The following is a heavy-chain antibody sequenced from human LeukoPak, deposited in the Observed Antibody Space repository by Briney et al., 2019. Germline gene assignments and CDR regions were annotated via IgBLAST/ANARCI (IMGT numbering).Heavy chain of an antibody. J-gene: IGHJ5*02. CDR3: ARWQYTISSGWFDP. D-gene: IGHD6-6*01. V-gene: IGHV4-59*08. Sequence: SETLSLTCTLSGGSISSRYWSWIRQPPGKGLEWIGSIYYSGGTNYNPSLQGRVSISVDTSKIQLSLKLSSVTAADTAVYYCARWQYTISSGWFDPWGQGTLVTVSS. CDR1: GGSISSRY. CDR2: IYYSGGT.